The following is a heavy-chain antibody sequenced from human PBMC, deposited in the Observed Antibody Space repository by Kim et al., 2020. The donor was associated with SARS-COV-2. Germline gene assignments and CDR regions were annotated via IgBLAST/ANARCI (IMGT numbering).Heavy chain of an antibody. CDR3: ARFDADGYNDY. CDR2: A. V-gene: IGHV1-69*01. Sequence: ANYAQKFQGRVTITADESTSTAYMELSSVRSEDTAVYYCARFDADGYNDYWGQGTLVTVSS. D-gene: IGHD5-12*01. J-gene: IGHJ4*02.